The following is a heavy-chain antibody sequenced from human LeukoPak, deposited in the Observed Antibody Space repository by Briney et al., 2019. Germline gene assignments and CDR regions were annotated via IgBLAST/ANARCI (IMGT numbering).Heavy chain of an antibody. CDR3: AKDLVTMVRGVIRAPDY. D-gene: IGHD3-10*01. CDR2: ISGSGGST. Sequence: PGGSLRLSCAASGFTFGSYAMSWVRQAPGKGLEWVSAISGSGGSTYYADSVKGRFTISRDNSKNTLYLQMNSLRAEDTAVYYCAKDLVTMVRGVIRAPDYWGQGTLVTVSS. J-gene: IGHJ4*02. CDR1: GFTFGSYA. V-gene: IGHV3-23*01.